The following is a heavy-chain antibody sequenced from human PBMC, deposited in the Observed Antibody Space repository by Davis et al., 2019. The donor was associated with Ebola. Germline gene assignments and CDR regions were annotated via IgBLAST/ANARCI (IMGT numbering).Heavy chain of an antibody. CDR1: GFTFSSSS. D-gene: IGHD6-13*01. Sequence: PGGSLRLSCAASGFTFSSSSMNWVRQAPGKGLEWVSYITSSSSTIYYADSVKGRFTISRDNAKNSLYLQMNSLRDEDTAVYYCARDEEWVAAAGPDYWGQGTLVTVSS. J-gene: IGHJ4*02. CDR3: ARDEEWVAAAGPDY. V-gene: IGHV3-48*02. CDR2: ITSSSSTI.